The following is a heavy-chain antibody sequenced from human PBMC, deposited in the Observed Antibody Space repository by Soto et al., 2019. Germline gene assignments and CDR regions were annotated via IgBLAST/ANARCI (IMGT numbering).Heavy chain of an antibody. V-gene: IGHV1-69*13. J-gene: IGHJ6*02. CDR1: GGTFSSYS. CDR3: ARMTPLRYYGMDV. D-gene: IGHD2-15*01. Sequence: SVKVSCKASGGTFSSYSISWVRQAPGQGLEWMGGIIPIFGTANYAQKFQGRVTITADESTSTAYMELSSLRSEDTAVYYCARMTPLRYYGMDVWGPGTMVTLSS. CDR2: IIPIFGTA.